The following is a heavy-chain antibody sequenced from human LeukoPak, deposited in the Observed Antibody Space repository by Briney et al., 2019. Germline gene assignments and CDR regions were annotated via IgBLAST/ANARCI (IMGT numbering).Heavy chain of an antibody. CDR3: ARDKIAGATKFDY. Sequence: GGSLRLSCAASGFTFSSYWMSWVRQAPGKGLEWVANIKKDGSEKYYVDSVKGRFTISRDNAKTSLYLQMNSLRAEDTAVYFCARDKIAGATKFDYWGQGTLVTVSS. J-gene: IGHJ4*02. CDR2: IKKDGSEK. V-gene: IGHV3-7*01. CDR1: GFTFSSYW. D-gene: IGHD1-26*01.